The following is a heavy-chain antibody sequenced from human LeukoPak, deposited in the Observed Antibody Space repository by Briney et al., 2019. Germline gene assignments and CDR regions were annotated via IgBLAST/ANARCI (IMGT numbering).Heavy chain of an antibody. Sequence: GGSLRLSCAASGFTLSTYAMSWVRQTPGKCLEWVAATSSSDAGIYHADSVRGRFTISRDNSKNTLYLQMNSLRAEDAAVYFCAKAPVTSCRGAYCYPFDSWGQGTLVTVSS. CDR1: GFTLSTYA. CDR3: AKAPVTSCRGAYCYPFDS. J-gene: IGHJ4*02. CDR2: TSSSDAGI. D-gene: IGHD2-21*01. V-gene: IGHV3-23*01.